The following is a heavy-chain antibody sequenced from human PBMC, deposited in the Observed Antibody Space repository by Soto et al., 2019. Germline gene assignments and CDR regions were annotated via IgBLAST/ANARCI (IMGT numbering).Heavy chain of an antibody. CDR2: IYDSGST. D-gene: IGHD3-9*01. J-gene: IGHJ3*02. CDR1: GASISHFY. CDR3: AASYYAIFLGHFAFDR. Sequence: QVQLQESGPRLVKPSETLSLTCTVSGASISHFYWSWIRQSPGKGLEWLGYIYDSGSTSYNPSLKGGFTVCMDTSMTLFSLTLSSLTAAEMAVYFWAASYYAIFLGHFAFDRWGQGTLVTFSS. V-gene: IGHV4-59*01.